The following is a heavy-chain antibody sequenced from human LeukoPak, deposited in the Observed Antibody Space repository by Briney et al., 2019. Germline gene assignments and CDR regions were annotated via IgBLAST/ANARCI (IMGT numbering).Heavy chain of an antibody. CDR1: GYTFTCYY. CDR3: ARVSLYGDYGDY. CDR2: INPNSGGT. J-gene: IGHJ4*02. D-gene: IGHD4-17*01. V-gene: IGHV1-2*02. Sequence: GASVKVSCKASGYTFTCYYMHWVRQAPGQGLEWMGWINPNSGGTNYAQKFQGRVTMTRDTSISTAYMELSRLRSDDTAVYYCARVSLYGDYGDYWGQGTLVTVSS.